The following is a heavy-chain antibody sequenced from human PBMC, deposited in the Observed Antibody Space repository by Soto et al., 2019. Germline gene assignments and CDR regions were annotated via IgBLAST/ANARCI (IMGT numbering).Heavy chain of an antibody. CDR1: GDSVSVNIAA. V-gene: IGHV6-1*01. D-gene: IGHD5-18*01. CDR2: TYYRSKWYN. CDR3: ARWIQGSHAFEI. Sequence: PSQTLSLTFAVSGDSVSVNIAAWNWIRHSPSRGLEWLGRTYYRSKWYNDYAVSVKSRITINPDTSKNQFSLQLNSVTPEDTAVYYCARWIQGSHAFEIWGQGTMVTVSS. J-gene: IGHJ3*02.